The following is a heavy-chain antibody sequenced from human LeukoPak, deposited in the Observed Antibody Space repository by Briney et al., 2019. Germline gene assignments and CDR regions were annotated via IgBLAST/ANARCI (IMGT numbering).Heavy chain of an antibody. Sequence: GASVKVSCKASGYTFTSYYMHWVRQAPGQGLEWVGIINPSGGSTSYAQKFQGRVTMTRDTSTSTVYMELSSLRSEDTAVYYCARNGPYDSSGYYLHYWGQGTLVTVSS. D-gene: IGHD3-22*01. J-gene: IGHJ4*02. CDR1: GYTFTSYY. V-gene: IGHV1-46*01. CDR3: ARNGPYDSSGYYLHY. CDR2: INPSGGST.